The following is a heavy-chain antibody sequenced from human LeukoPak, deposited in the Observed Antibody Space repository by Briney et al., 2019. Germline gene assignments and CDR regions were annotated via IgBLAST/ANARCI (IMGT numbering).Heavy chain of an antibody. J-gene: IGHJ4*02. CDR1: GYTFTGYY. Sequence: ASMKVSCKSSGYTFTGYYLHGVRQAPGQGLEWMGWINPNSGGTNYAQSFQGRVTMTRDTSISTAYMELSRLRSDDTALYYCAKAGRFRAFDYWGQGTLVTVSS. CDR3: AKAGRFRAFDY. CDR2: INPNSGGT. V-gene: IGHV1-2*02.